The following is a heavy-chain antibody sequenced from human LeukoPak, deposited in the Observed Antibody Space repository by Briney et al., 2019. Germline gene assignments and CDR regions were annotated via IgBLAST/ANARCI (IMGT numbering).Heavy chain of an antibody. CDR2: TSWNSGRI. Sequence: GGSLRLSCAPSGFTFDDYAMHWVRQAPGKGLEWVSGTSWNSGRIVYANSVKGRFTIPTDTAKNSLHLQMNSLRAEDTAVYYCARNFHRRLYDSSGYYPYWGQGTLVTVSS. D-gene: IGHD3-22*01. CDR1: GFTFDDYA. CDR3: ARNFHRRLYDSSGYYPY. J-gene: IGHJ4*02. V-gene: IGHV3-9*01.